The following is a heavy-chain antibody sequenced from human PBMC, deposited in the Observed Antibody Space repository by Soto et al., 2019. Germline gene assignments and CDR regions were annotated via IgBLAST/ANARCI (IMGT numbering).Heavy chain of an antibody. CDR2: ISYDGSNK. Sequence: PGGSLRLSCAASGFTFSNYAMHWVRQAPGKGLEWVALISYDGSNKYYADSVKGRFAISRDNSKNTLYLQMNSLRAEDTAVYYCARGRSDYGDFWGQGTLVTVSS. CDR3: ARGRSDYGDF. D-gene: IGHD3-3*01. J-gene: IGHJ4*02. CDR1: GFTFSNYA. V-gene: IGHV3-30*09.